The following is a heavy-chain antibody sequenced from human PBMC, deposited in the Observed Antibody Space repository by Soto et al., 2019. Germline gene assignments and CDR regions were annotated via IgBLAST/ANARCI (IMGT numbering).Heavy chain of an antibody. J-gene: IGHJ6*02. CDR1: GFTFSSYG. CDR2: ISYDGNNK. CDR3: AKAQGFCSSTSCREAYYYYSMDV. V-gene: IGHV3-30*18. Sequence: VGSLRLSCAASGFTFSSYGMHWVRQAPGKGLEWVAVISYDGNNKYYADSVKGRFTISRDNSKNTLFLQMNSLRAEDTAVYYCAKAQGFCSSTSCREAYYYYSMDVWGQGTTVTVSS. D-gene: IGHD2-2*01.